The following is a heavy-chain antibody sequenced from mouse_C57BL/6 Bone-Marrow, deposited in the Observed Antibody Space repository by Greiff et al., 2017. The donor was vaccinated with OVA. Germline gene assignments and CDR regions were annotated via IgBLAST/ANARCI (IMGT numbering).Heavy chain of an antibody. Sequence: VQLQQSGAELVRPGTSVKMSCKASGYTFTNYWIGWAKQRPGHGLEWIGDIYPGGGYTNYNEKFKGKATLTADKSSSTAYMQFRSLTSADSAIYFDARDNGYYLAWFAYWGQGTLGTVSA. V-gene: IGHV1-63*01. J-gene: IGHJ3*01. CDR1: GYTFTNYW. CDR2: IYPGGGYT. CDR3: ARDNGYYLAWFAY. D-gene: IGHD2-3*01.